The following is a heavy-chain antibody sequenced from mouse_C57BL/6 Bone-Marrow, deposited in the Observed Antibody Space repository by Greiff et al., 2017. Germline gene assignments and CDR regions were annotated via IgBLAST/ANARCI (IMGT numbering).Heavy chain of an antibody. CDR1: GYSFTGYY. CDR2: INPSTGGT. V-gene: IGHV1-42*01. Sequence: EVMLVESGPELVKPGASVKISCKASGYSFTGYYMNWVKQSPEKSLEWIGEINPSTGGTTYNQKFKAKATLTVDKSSSTAYMQLKSLTSEDAAVYYCARKGVITNDYWGQGTTLTVSS. CDR3: ARKGVITNDY. J-gene: IGHJ2*01. D-gene: IGHD1-1*01.